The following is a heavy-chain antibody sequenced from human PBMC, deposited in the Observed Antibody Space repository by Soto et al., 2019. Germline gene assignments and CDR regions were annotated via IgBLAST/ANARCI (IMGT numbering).Heavy chain of an antibody. J-gene: IGHJ6*02. CDR2: ISYDGSNK. Sequence: QVQLVESGGGVVQPGRSLRLSCAASGFTFSSYAMHWVRQAPGKGLEWVAVISYDGSNKYYADSVKGRFTISRDNSKNPLYLQMNSLRAEDTAVYYCARDLDSSGGDYYGMDVWGQGTTVTVSS. CDR1: GFTFSSYA. CDR3: ARDLDSSGGDYYGMDV. V-gene: IGHV3-30-3*01. D-gene: IGHD6-19*01.